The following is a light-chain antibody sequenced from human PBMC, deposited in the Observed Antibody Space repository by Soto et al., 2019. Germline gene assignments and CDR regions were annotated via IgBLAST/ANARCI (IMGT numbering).Light chain of an antibody. Sequence: EIVLTQSPGALSLSPGESATLSCRASQSVSNTHVAWYQQRPGQAPRLLIYDASRRDIGVPDRFSGSGSGTDFTLTIRGLEPEDFAVYFCHQYGASPQTFGQGTKVDIK. CDR2: DAS. CDR1: QSVSNTH. V-gene: IGKV3-20*01. CDR3: HQYGASPQT. J-gene: IGKJ1*01.